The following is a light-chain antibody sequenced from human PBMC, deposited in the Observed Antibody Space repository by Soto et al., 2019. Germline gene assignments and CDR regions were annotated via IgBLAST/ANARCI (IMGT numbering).Light chain of an antibody. CDR1: QGIRNN. J-gene: IGKJ3*01. V-gene: IGKV1-27*01. Sequence: DIQMTQSPSSLSASAGDRVTITCRASQGIRNNLAWYQQKAGEVPKLLIYAASTLQSGVPSRFSGSGSGTDFTLTISSLQPEDVATYYCQKYFSVPFTFGPGTKVVIK. CDR3: QKYFSVPFT. CDR2: AAS.